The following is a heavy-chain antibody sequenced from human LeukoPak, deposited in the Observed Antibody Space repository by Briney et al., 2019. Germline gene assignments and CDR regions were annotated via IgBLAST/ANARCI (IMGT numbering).Heavy chain of an antibody. Sequence: PGGSLRLSCAASGFTFSSYSMNWVRQAPGKGLEWVSYISSSSSTIYYADSVKGRFTISRDNAKNSLYLQMNSLRAEDTAVYYCARICSSTSCYLFDYWGQGTLVTVSS. D-gene: IGHD2-2*01. CDR2: ISSSSSTI. V-gene: IGHV3-48*04. CDR3: ARICSSTSCYLFDY. CDR1: GFTFSSYS. J-gene: IGHJ4*02.